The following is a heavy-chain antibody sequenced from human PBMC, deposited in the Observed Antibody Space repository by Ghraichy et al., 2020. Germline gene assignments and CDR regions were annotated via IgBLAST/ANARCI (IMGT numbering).Heavy chain of an antibody. CDR1: GFTFSSYS. Sequence: GGSLRLSCAASGFTFSSYSMNWVRQAPGKGLEWVSSISSSSYIYYADSVQGRFTISRDNAKNSLYLQMNSLRAEDTAVYYCARPREYSTSSAVWYFDYWGQGALVTVSS. CDR2: ISSSSYI. J-gene: IGHJ4*02. CDR3: ARPREYSTSSAVWYFDY. D-gene: IGHD6-6*01. V-gene: IGHV3-21*01.